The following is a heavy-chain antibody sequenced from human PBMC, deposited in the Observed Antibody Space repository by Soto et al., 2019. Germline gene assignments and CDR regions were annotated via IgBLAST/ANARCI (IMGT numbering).Heavy chain of an antibody. CDR3: ARDDYDDTGYYVV. CDR2: IYTSGTT. Sequence: SETLSLTCTVSGRSMSGYYWSWIRQPAGERLEWIGRIYTSGTTDFNPSLKGRVTMSVDTSKNQFSLKLTSVTAADTALYSCARDDYDDTGYYVVWGQGTPVTVYS. J-gene: IGHJ4*02. V-gene: IGHV4-4*07. CDR1: GRSMSGYY. D-gene: IGHD3-9*01.